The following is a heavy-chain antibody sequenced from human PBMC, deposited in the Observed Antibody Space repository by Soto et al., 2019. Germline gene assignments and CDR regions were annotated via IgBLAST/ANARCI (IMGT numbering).Heavy chain of an antibody. J-gene: IGHJ5*02. D-gene: IGHD1-26*01. CDR1: GGSFIGYY. Sequence: SETLSLTCAVYGGSFIGYYWSWIRQPPGKGLEWIGEINHSGSTNYNPSLKSRVTISVDTSKNQFSLKLSSVTAADTAVYYCARGRASGSYRWFDPWGQGTLVTVSS. CDR3: ARGRASGSYRWFDP. CDR2: INHSGST. V-gene: IGHV4-34*01.